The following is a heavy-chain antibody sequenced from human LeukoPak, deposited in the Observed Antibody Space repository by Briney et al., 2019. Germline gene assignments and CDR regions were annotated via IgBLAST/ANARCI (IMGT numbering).Heavy chain of an antibody. CDR3: ARWGTY. CDR1: GGSISSGAYY. CDR2: IHYSVTT. V-gene: IGHV4-61*08. J-gene: IGHJ4*02. Sequence: SETLSLTCTVSGGSISSGAYYWNWVRQHPGKGLEWIGHIHYSVTTNYNPSLKSRVTMSLDTSKNQFSLKLTSVTAADTAIYFCARWGTYWGQGILVTVSS. D-gene: IGHD7-27*01.